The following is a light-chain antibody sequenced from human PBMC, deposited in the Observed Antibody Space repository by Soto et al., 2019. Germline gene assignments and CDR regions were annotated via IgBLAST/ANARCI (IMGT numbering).Light chain of an antibody. V-gene: IGKV3-15*01. CDR2: GAS. CDR1: QSVSSN. CDR3: QQCNNWPLYT. Sequence: EIVMTQSPATLSVSPGERATLSCRASQSVSSNLAWYQQKPGQAPRLLIYGASTRATGIPARFSGSGPGTEFTLTISSLQSEDFAVYYCQQCNNWPLYTFGQGTKLEIK. J-gene: IGKJ2*01.